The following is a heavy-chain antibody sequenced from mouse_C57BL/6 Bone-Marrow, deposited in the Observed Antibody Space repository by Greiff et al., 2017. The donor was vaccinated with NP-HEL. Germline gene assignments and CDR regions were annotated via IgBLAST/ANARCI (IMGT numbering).Heavy chain of an antibody. CDR3: GRKIYYDYDGPRPGFAY. D-gene: IGHD2-4*01. V-gene: IGHV1-11*01. J-gene: IGHJ3*01. Sequence: QVHVKQSGAELASPGASVTLSCKASGYTFTDHIMNWVKKRPGQGLEWIGRIYPVSGETNYNQKFMGKATFSVDRSSSTVYMVLNSLTSEDPAVYYCGRKIYYDYDGPRPGFAYWGQGTLVTVSA. CDR1: GYTFTDHI. CDR2: IYPVSGET.